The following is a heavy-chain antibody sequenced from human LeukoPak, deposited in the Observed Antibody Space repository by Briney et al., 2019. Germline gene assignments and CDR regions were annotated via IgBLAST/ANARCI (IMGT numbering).Heavy chain of an antibody. CDR2: IWYDGSNK. V-gene: IGHV3-33*08. J-gene: IGHJ4*02. D-gene: IGHD3-22*01. CDR1: RFTFSSYG. CDR3: ARDAYYYDSSGYYDY. Sequence: GGSLRLSCSASRFTFSSYGMHWVSQAPGKGLEWVAVIWYDGSNKYYADSVKGRFTISRDNSKNTLYLQMNSLRAEDTAVYYCARDAYYYDSSGYYDYWGQGTLVTVSS.